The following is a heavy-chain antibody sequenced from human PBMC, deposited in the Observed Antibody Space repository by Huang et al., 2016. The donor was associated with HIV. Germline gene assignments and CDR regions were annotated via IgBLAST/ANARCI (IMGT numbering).Heavy chain of an antibody. D-gene: IGHD3-22*01. V-gene: IGHV4-39*01. CDR3: ARRQGSGYYFYFDY. CDR1: GGSIKSRNYY. J-gene: IGHJ4*02. CDR2: IYYSGSP. Sequence: QLQLQESGPGLVKPSDTLSLHCTISGGSIKSRNYYWGWVHQAPGKGLEWIGDIYYSGSPYYNPSLRSRVSRSVDTSKNQVTLKVNAVIAADTAVYYCARRQGSGYYFYFDYWGRGIPVTVSA.